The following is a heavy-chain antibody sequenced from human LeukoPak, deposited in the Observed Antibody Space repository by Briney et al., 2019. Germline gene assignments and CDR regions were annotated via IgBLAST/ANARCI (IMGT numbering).Heavy chain of an antibody. V-gene: IGHV3-21*01. Sequence: RSGGSLRLSCAASGFTFSSYSMNWVRQAPGKGLEWVSSISSSSSYIYYADSVKGRFTISRDNAKNSLYLQMNSLRAEDTAVYYCARDAGDDFDYWGQGALVTVSS. CDR1: GFTFSSYS. CDR3: ARDAGDDFDY. CDR2: ISSSSSYI. D-gene: IGHD4-17*01. J-gene: IGHJ4*02.